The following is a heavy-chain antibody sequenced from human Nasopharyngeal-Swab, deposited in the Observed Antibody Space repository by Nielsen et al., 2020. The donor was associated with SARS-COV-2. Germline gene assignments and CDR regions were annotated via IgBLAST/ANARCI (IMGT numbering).Heavy chain of an antibody. CDR3: AKDKATFCTSSVCYFGMDV. CDR2: ISADGTSSVIST. V-gene: IGHV3-23*01. D-gene: IGHD2-8*01. Sequence: GESLKISCAASGFNFGNFAMSWVRQAPGKGLEWVATISADGTSSVISTYYAESVKGRFTISRDSANDILHLQMNSLRAEDSALYYCAKDKATFCTSSVCYFGMDVWGQGTTVTVSS. J-gene: IGHJ6*02. CDR1: GFNFGNFA.